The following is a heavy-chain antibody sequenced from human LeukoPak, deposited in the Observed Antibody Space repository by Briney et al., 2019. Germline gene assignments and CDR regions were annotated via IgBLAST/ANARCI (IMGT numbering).Heavy chain of an antibody. J-gene: IGHJ4*02. CDR2: VNNDGSGT. Sequence: GGSLRLSCATSGFTFTNYWMHWVRQVPGKGLVWVARVNNDGSGTIYADSVKGRFTISRDNADNTLYLQMNSLRAEDTAVYYCAKDGRLLEFDYWGQGTLVIVSS. CDR3: AKDGRLLEFDY. V-gene: IGHV3-74*01. D-gene: IGHD2-21*02. CDR1: GFTFTNYW.